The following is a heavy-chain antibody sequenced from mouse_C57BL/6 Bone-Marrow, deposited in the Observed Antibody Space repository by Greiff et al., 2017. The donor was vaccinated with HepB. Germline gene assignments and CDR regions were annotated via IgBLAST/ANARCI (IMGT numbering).Heavy chain of an antibody. Sequence: QVQLQQPGAELVMPGASVKLSCKASGYTFTSYWMHWVKQRPGQGLEWIGRIHPSDSDTNYNQKFKGKATLTVDKSSSTAYMQLSSLTSEDSAVYYCAIEGLYDYDRWDFDYWGQGTTLTVSS. CDR3: AIEGLYDYDRWDFDY. V-gene: IGHV1-74*01. D-gene: IGHD2-4*01. CDR2: IHPSDSDT. CDR1: GYTFTSYW. J-gene: IGHJ2*01.